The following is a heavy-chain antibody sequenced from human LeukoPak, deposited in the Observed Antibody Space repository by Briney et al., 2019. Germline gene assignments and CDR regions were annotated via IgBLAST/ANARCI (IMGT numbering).Heavy chain of an antibody. CDR2: ISYDGSNK. CDR1: GFTFSSYG. J-gene: IGHJ4*02. Sequence: GGSLRLSCAASGFTFSSYGMHWVRQAPGKGLEWVAVISYDGSNKYYADSVKGRFTISRDNSKNTLYLQMNSLRAEDTAVYYCAKGSVVVAALDYWGQGTLATVSS. D-gene: IGHD2-15*01. CDR3: AKGSVVVAALDY. V-gene: IGHV3-30*18.